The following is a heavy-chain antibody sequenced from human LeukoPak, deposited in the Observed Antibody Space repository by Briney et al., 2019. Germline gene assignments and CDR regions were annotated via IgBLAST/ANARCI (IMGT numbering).Heavy chain of an antibody. CDR1: GFTVSSNY. J-gene: IGHJ6*02. V-gene: IGHV3-66*02. Sequence: GGSLRLSCAASGFTVSSNYMSWVRQAPGKGLEWVSVIYSGGSTYYADSVKGRFTISRDNSKNTLYLQMNSLRAEDTAVYYCARDSRYFDWLSAYYYYYGMDVWGQGTTVTVSS. D-gene: IGHD3-9*01. CDR2: IYSGGST. CDR3: ARDSRYFDWLSAYYYYYGMDV.